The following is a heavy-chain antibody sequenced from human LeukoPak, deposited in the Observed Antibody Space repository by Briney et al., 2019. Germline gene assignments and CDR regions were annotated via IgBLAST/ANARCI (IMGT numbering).Heavy chain of an antibody. V-gene: IGHV3-23*01. CDR2: ISGSGGRG. D-gene: IGHD3-10*01. CDR3: ARTPLWFGEWGGFDY. J-gene: IGHJ4*02. CDR1: GFTFSSYA. Sequence: GGSLRLSCAASGFTFSSYAMSWVRQAPGKGLEWVSAISGSGGRGYYGDSVKGRFTISRDNSKNPLNLHMNSLRAEDTAVYYCARTPLWFGEWGGFDYWGQGTLVTVSS.